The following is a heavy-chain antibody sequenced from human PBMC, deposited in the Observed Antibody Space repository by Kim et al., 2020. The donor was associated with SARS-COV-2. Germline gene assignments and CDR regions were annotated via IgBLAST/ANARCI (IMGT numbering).Heavy chain of an antibody. CDR1: GYTFTSYA. CDR3: ARSDQLDIVATIFRGNSHYYYYGMDV. CDR2: INTNTGNP. J-gene: IGHJ6*02. D-gene: IGHD5-12*01. Sequence: ASVKVSCKASGYTFTSYAMNWVRQAPGQGLEWMGWINTNTGNPTYAQGFTGRFVFSLDTSVSTAYLQISSLKAEDTAVYYCARSDQLDIVATIFRGNSHYYYYGMDVWGQGTTVTVSS. V-gene: IGHV7-4-1*02.